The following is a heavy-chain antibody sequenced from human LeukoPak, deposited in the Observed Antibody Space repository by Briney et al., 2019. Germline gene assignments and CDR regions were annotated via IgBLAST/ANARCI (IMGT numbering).Heavy chain of an antibody. Sequence: AGGSLRLSCAASGFTFSSYEMNWVRQAPGKGLEWVSYISSSGSTIYYADSVKGRFTISRDNAKNSLYLQMNSLKTEDTAVYYCTTDQWLVPYWGQGTLVTVSS. CDR1: GFTFSSYE. J-gene: IGHJ4*02. D-gene: IGHD6-19*01. V-gene: IGHV3-48*03. CDR3: TTDQWLVPY. CDR2: ISSSGSTI.